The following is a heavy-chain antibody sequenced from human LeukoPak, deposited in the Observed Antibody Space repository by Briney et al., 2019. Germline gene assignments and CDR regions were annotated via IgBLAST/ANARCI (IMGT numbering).Heavy chain of an antibody. V-gene: IGHV4-59*01. CDR3: ARRSSSWLGQNYYYYMDV. J-gene: IGHJ6*03. CDR1: GGSISNYY. CDR2: IYYSGST. Sequence: SETLSLTCTVSGGSISNYYWSWIRQPPGKGLEWIGYIYYSGSTNYNPSLKSRVTISVDTSKNQFSLKLSSVTAADTAVYYCARRSSSWLGQNYYYYMDVWGKGTTVTISS. D-gene: IGHD6-13*01.